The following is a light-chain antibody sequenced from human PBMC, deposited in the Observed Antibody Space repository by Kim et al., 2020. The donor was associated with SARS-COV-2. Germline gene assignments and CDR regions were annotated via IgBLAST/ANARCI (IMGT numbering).Light chain of an antibody. CDR3: QQSNSYSYT. CDR2: KAS. CDR1: QSISDW. Sequence: SASVGDRVTITCRARQSISDWLAWYQQKPGKAPRLLIYKASSLESGVPSRFRGSGSGTEFTLTISSLQADDFATYYCQQSNSYSYTFGQGTKLEIK. J-gene: IGKJ2*01. V-gene: IGKV1-5*03.